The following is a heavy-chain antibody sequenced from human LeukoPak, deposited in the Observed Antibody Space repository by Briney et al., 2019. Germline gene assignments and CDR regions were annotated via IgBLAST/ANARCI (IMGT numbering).Heavy chain of an antibody. Sequence: GGSLRLSCAASGFTFSSYAMNWVRQAPGKGLEWVSSISGSSSYIDYADSVKGRFTISRDNAKNSLYLQMNSLRAEDTAVYYCARGLFYGYNLNPFDYWGQGTLVTVSS. J-gene: IGHJ4*02. CDR1: GFTFSSYA. V-gene: IGHV3-21*04. CDR3: ARGLFYGYNLNPFDY. D-gene: IGHD5-24*01. CDR2: ISGSSSYI.